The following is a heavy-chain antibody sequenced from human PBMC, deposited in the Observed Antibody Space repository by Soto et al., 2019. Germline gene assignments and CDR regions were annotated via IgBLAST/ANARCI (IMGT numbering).Heavy chain of an antibody. V-gene: IGHV3-33*01. CDR3: ARDGYYDFWSGYSNGFDY. J-gene: IGHJ4*02. CDR2: IWYDGSNK. CDR1: GFTFSSYG. Sequence: GGSLRLSCAASGFTFSSYGMHWVRQAPGKGLEWVAVIWYDGSNKYYADSVKGRFTISRDNSKNTLYLQMNSLRAEDTAVYYCARDGYYDFWSGYSNGFDYWGQGTLVTVSS. D-gene: IGHD3-3*01.